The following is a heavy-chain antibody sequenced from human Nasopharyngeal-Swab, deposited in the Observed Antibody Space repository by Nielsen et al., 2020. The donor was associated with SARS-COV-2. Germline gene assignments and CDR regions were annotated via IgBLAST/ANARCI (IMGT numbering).Heavy chain of an antibody. D-gene: IGHD6-13*01. CDR1: GFTFSSYG. J-gene: IGHJ4*02. V-gene: IGHV3-33*01. Sequence: GGSLRLSCAASGFTFSSYGMHWVRQAPGKGLEWVAVIWYDGSNKCYADSVKGRFTISRDNSKNTLYLQMNSLRAEDTAVYYCARDLGGAAAGNDYWGQGTLVTVSS. CDR2: IWYDGSNK. CDR3: ARDLGGAAAGNDY.